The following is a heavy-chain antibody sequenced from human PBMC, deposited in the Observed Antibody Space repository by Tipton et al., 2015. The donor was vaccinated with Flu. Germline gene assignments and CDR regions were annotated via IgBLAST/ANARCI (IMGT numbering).Heavy chain of an antibody. CDR1: GFTFSSSA. J-gene: IGHJ4*02. Sequence: SLRLSCEASGFTFSSSAMNWVRQAPGKALVWVSHVNSDRTSITYGDSVKGRFTVSRDNAKNLVYLQMDSLRAEDTAVYYCARQIGGGDCYWGQGTLVTVSS. V-gene: IGHV3-74*01. CDR3: ARQIGGGDCY. D-gene: IGHD2-21*01. CDR2: VNSDRTSI.